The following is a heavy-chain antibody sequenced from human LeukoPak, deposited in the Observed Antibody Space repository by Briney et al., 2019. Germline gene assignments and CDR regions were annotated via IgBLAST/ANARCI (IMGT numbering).Heavy chain of an antibody. CDR1: GFTFSDHY. D-gene: IGHD3-22*01. J-gene: IGHJ4*02. V-gene: IGHV3-72*01. CDR2: TRNKANRYTT. Sequence: GGSLTLSCVAYGFTFSDHYMDWVRPPPGKGLDWVGRTRNKANRYTTEYAASEKGRFTISRDDSKNSLYVQMNSLKTEDTAVYYCARGLRWYYYDSSGFVDYWGQGALVTVSS. CDR3: ARGLRWYYYDSSGFVDY.